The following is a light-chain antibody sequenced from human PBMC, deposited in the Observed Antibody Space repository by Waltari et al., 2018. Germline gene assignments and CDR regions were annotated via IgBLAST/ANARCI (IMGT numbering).Light chain of an antibody. CDR3: HSRDSSSTRF. Sequence: SSELTQDPTVSVALGQTVRITCQGDSLRRYYPSWYQQSPGPAPILVFYGQSSRPSGIPDRVSGASSGNTASLTITGAQAEDEADYYCHSRDSSSTRFFGGGTRLTV. CDR2: GQS. J-gene: IGLJ2*01. V-gene: IGLV3-19*01. CDR1: SLRRYY.